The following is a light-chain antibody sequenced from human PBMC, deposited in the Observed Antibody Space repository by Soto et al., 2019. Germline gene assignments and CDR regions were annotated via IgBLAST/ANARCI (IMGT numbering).Light chain of an antibody. J-gene: IGKJ1*01. Sequence: MTQSPSSLSASVGDRVTITCRASQSISGTLAWYQQKPGQAPRLLIYGASTRATSFPARFSGSGSGTDFTLTISSLQSEDFAVYYCQQYNNWPWTFGQGTKVEIK. CDR3: QQYNNWPWT. CDR1: QSISGT. CDR2: GAS. V-gene: IGKV3-15*01.